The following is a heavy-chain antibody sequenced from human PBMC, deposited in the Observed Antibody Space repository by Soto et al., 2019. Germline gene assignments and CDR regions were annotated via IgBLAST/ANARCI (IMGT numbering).Heavy chain of an antibody. CDR1: GFTFSSYG. J-gene: IGHJ4*02. Sequence: QVQLVESGGGEVQPGRSLRLSCAASGFTFSSYGMHWVRQAPGKGLEWVAVIWYDGSNKYYADSVKGRFTISRDNSKNTLYLQMNSLRAEDTAVYYCARDSGKYSSGWYYFDYWGQGTLVTVSS. CDR3: ARDSGKYSSGWYYFDY. V-gene: IGHV3-33*01. D-gene: IGHD6-19*01. CDR2: IWYDGSNK.